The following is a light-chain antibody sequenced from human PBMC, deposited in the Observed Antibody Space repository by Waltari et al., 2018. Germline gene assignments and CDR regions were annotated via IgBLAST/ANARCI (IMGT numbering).Light chain of an antibody. CDR3: QQFYRPPYT. J-gene: IGKJ2*01. CDR2: WAS. CDR1: QGVLYSSNNKNY. Sequence: DIVMTQSPDSLAGLSVDGGPLAQRHSQGVLYSSNNKNYIAWYQHKPGHPPKLLIYWASIRESGVPDRFSGSGSGTDFTLTINSLQAEDVAVYYCQQFYRPPYTFGQGTKLEIK. V-gene: IGKV4-1*01.